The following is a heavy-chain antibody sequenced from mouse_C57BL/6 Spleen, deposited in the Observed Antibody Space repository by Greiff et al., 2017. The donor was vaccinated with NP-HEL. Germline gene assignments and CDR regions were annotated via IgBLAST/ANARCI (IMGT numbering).Heavy chain of an antibody. V-gene: IGHV5-4*03. D-gene: IGHD3-3*01. CDR2: ISDGGSYT. J-gene: IGHJ2*01. CDR3: ARGGGRGYYFDY. Sequence: EVKVVESGGGLVKPGGSLKLSCAASGFTFSSYAMSWVRQTPEKRLEWVATISDGGSYTYYPDNVKGRFTISRDNAKNNLYLQMSHLKSEDTAMYYCARGGGRGYYFDYWGQGTTLTVSS. CDR1: GFTFSSYA.